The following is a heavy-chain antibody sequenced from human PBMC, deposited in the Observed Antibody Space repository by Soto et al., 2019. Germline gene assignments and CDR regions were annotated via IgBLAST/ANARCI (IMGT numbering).Heavy chain of an antibody. V-gene: IGHV4-34*01. D-gene: IGHD2-2*01. Sequence: QVQLQQWGAGLLKPSETLSLTCAVYGESLTGGSYWPWVRQAPGRGLEWIGEINHRGDTTYIPSLKSRVTISVDASKSRFSLQMTSVTAEDTAMYYCARIDGGRIAVLPAATHRRTNWFAAWGQGNLVTVSS. J-gene: IGHJ5*02. CDR3: ARIDGGRIAVLPAATHRRTNWFAA. CDR2: INHRGDT. CDR1: GESLTGGSY.